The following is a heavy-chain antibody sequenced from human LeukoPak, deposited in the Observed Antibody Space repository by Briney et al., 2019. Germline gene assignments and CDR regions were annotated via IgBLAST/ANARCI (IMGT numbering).Heavy chain of an antibody. CDR1: GFSSYS. V-gene: IGHV3-21*01. D-gene: IGHD3-3*01. Sequence: GGSLRLSCAASGFSSYSLNWVRQAPGKGLEWVSSISSGSDYIYYADSLKGRLTISRDNAKNSLYLQMNSLRDEDTAVYYCARGGRFLENWGQGTLVTVSS. CDR2: ISSGSDYI. J-gene: IGHJ4*02. CDR3: ARGGRFLEN.